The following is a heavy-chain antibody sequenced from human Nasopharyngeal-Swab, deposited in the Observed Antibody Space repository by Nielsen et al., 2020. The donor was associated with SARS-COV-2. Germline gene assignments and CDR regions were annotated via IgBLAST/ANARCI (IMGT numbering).Heavy chain of an antibody. Sequence: GGSLRLSCEASGFIFRAPALHRVRQAPGKGFEWHGRIGDKDHNYATTYGASVKGRFTISRDDSKNTAFLQMDSLKTEDTALYYCTTDFYFDYWGQGTLVTVSS. CDR2: IGDKDHNYAT. V-gene: IGHV3-73*01. CDR1: GFIFRAPA. CDR3: TTDFYFDY. J-gene: IGHJ4*02.